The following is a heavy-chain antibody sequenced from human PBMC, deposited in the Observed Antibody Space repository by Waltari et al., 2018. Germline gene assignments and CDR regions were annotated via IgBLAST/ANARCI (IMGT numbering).Heavy chain of an antibody. D-gene: IGHD4-4*01. V-gene: IGHV3-53*01. CDR2: INSGGTT. CDR3: ARDSKFDP. Sequence: EVQLVESGGGLIQPGGSFRHSCAASGLSISDNYMSWVRQAPGKGLDWVSFINSGGTTYYADSVKGRFTISRDNSKNTVYLQMNSLRAEDTAMYYCARDSKFDPWGQGTLVTVSS. CDR1: GLSISDNY. J-gene: IGHJ5*02.